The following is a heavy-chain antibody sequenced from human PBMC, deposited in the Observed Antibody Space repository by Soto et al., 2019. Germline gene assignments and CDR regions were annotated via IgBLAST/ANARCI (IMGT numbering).Heavy chain of an antibody. D-gene: IGHD1-26*01. CDR1: GFTFSSYG. Sequence: EVQLLESGGGLVQPGGSLRLSCAASGFTFSSYGMGWVRQAPGKGLEWVSAISGGGTDTYYVDSVKGRFTISRDNSKNTLYLQMNSLRAEDTAVYYCAKEMGAAKPFDYWGQGTLVTVSS. CDR2: ISGGGTDT. J-gene: IGHJ4*02. V-gene: IGHV3-23*01. CDR3: AKEMGAAKPFDY.